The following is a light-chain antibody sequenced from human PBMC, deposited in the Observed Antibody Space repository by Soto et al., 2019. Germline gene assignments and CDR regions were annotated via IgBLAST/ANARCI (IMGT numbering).Light chain of an antibody. CDR1: SSDVGSYNR. J-gene: IGLJ2*01. V-gene: IGLV2-18*01. Sequence: QSALTQPPSVSGSPGQSVTISCTAVSSDVGSYNRVSWYQQPPGTAPKLMIYEVTNRPSGVPDRFSGSKSGNTASLTISGLQAEDEADYYCSLYTDSSTVVFGGGTKLTVL. CDR3: SLYTDSSTVV. CDR2: EVT.